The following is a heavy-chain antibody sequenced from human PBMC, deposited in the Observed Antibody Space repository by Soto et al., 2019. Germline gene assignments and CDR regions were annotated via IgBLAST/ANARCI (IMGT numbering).Heavy chain of an antibody. CDR2: ISARGGSS. CDR1: GFSFSSYA. Sequence: EVQLLESGGGLVQPGGSLRLSCVASGFSFSSYAMVWVRQAPGKGLEWVSVISARGGSSYFADTVKGRFTISRDNSKNLLSLEMNSLRAEATAIYFCAKGSIEYSASVDNWGQGTLVLISS. J-gene: IGHJ4*02. V-gene: IGHV3-23*01. CDR3: AKGSIEYSASVDN. D-gene: IGHD5-12*01.